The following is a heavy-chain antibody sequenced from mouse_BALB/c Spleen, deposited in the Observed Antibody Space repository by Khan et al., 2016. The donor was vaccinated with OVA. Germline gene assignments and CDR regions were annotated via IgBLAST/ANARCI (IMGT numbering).Heavy chain of an antibody. CDR2: INPTNGYT. CDR3: VSDGHYHKHDGLLAY. J-gene: IGHJ3*01. CDR1: GYTFTSYT. D-gene: IGHD2-14*01. Sequence: QIQLVQSGAELARPGASVTMSCKASGYTFTSYTIHWIKKRPGQGLEWIGYINPTNGYTNYNQKLKDKATLTTDKSSTTAYMQLSSLTSDDSAVYNCVSDGHYHKHDGLLAYWGQGTLVTVSA. V-gene: IGHV1-4*01.